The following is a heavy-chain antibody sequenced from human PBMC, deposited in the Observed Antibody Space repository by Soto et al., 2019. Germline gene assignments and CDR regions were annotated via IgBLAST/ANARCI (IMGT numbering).Heavy chain of an antibody. CDR1: GFTFSSYA. J-gene: IGHJ4*02. CDR2: ISYDGRNK. CDR3: AREIERLLGY. Sequence: VQLVESGGGVVQPGRSLRLSCAASGFTFSSYATHWVRQAPGKGLEWVAVISYDGRNKYYADSVKGRFTISRDNSKNTLYLQMNSLRAEDTAVYYCAREIERLLGYWGQGTLVTVSS. D-gene: IGHD3-10*01. V-gene: IGHV3-30*04.